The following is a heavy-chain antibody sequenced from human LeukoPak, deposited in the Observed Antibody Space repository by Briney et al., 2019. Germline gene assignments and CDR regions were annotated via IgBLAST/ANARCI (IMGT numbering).Heavy chain of an antibody. CDR2: INHSGST. CDR3: ARGPLGYCSSTSCLKYNWFDP. CDR1: GVSFSGYY. V-gene: IGHV4-34*01. D-gene: IGHD2-2*01. J-gene: IGHJ5*02. Sequence: SETLSLTCAVYGVSFSGYYWSWIRQPPGKGLEWIGEINHSGSTNYNPSLKSRVTISVDTSKNQFSLKLSSVTAADTAVYYCARGPLGYCSSTSCLKYNWFDPWGQGTLVTVSS.